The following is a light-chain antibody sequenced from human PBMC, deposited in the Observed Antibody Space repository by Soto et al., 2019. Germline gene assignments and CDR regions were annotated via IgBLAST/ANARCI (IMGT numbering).Light chain of an antibody. J-gene: IGKJ2*01. Sequence: EVVLTQSPDTLSLSPGERATLSCRASQIVGNSYLAWYQQRPGQPPRLLIYGASSRATGTPDRFSGSGSGTDFTLTISRLEPEDFAVYYCQQYGGSPPRYTFGQGTQLEIK. CDR3: QQYGGSPPRYT. CDR2: GAS. CDR1: QIVGNSY. V-gene: IGKV3-20*01.